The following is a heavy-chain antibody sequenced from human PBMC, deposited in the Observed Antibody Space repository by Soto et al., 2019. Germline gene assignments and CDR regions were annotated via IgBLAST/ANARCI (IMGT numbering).Heavy chain of an antibody. CDR3: ARDGGGESSASAHYYYYGMDV. CDR2: ISTSSNVI. CDR1: GFTFTTYS. Sequence: EVHLVESGGGLAQPGGSLRLSCAASGFTFTTYSMNWVRQAPGKGLEWVSYISTSSNVIYYADSVKGRFTISSDNAQKTLYLQMNSLRDEDSAIYYCARDGGGESSASAHYYYYGMDVWGQGTAVAVS. V-gene: IGHV3-48*02. J-gene: IGHJ6*02. D-gene: IGHD3-16*01.